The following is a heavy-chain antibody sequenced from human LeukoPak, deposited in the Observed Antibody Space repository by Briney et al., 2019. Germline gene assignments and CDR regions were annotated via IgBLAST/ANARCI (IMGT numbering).Heavy chain of an antibody. D-gene: IGHD3-22*01. J-gene: IGHJ4*02. CDR3: ARAVYYYDRCFDY. V-gene: IGHV3-23*01. Sequence: GGSLRLSCAASGFTFSSYAMSWVRQAPGKGLEWVSAISGSGGSTYYADSVKGRFTISRDNSKNTLYLQMNSLRAEDTAVYYCARAVYYYDRCFDYWGQGTLVTVSS. CDR2: ISGSGGST. CDR1: GFTFSSYA.